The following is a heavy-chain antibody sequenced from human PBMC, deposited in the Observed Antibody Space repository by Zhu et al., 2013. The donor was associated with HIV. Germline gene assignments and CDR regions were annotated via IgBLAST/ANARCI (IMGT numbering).Heavy chain of an antibody. V-gene: IGHV1-69*12. Sequence: QVQLVQSGAEVKKPGSSVKVSCKASGGTFSSYGISWVRQAPGQGLEWMGWIIPIFGIVNLAQKFQGRVTITADESTSTVYMEMRSLRSDDTATYYCVRGNGHAAVDNYGWGFDVWGQGTRVTVSP. CDR2: IIPIFGIV. CDR3: VRGNGHAAVDNYGWGFDV. CDR1: GGTFSSYG. J-gene: IGHJ3*01. D-gene: IGHD3-16*01.